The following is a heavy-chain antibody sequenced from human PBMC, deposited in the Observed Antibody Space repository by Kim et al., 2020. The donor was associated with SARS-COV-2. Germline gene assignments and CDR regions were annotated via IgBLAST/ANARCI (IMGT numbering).Heavy chain of an antibody. CDR2: ISGSGSTT. J-gene: IGHJ3*02. CDR3: AKSFRGDSKRHAFDI. CDR1: GFTFDDYA. Sequence: GGSLRLSCVVSGFTFDDYAMSWVRRAPGKGLEWISGISGSGSTTNYADSVKGRFTISRDNSRNTLDLQMDSLRAEDTATYYCAKSFRGDSKRHAFDIWGQGTMVTVSS. V-gene: IGHV3-23*01. D-gene: IGHD2-21*02.